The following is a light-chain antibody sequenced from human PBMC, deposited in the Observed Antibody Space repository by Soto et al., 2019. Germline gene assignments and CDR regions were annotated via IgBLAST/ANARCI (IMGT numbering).Light chain of an antibody. V-gene: IGKV3-20*01. Sequence: EIVLTQSPGTLSLSPGERATLSCRASQSINTRYSAWYQQKPGQPPRLLIYVTSSRAPGIPDRFSGSGSGTVFTLTISRLEPEDVAVYYCQQYDDSARYKFGQGTNLDIK. CDR3: QQYDDSARYK. CDR2: VTS. CDR1: QSINTRY. J-gene: IGKJ2*01.